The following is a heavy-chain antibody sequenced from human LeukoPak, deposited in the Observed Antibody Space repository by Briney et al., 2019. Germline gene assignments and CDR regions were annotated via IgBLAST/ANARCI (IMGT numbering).Heavy chain of an antibody. CDR3: ASAYYYRLPD. V-gene: IGHV3-74*01. CDR2: IYSDGTT. J-gene: IGHJ4*02. CDR1: GFTFSSYW. Sequence: GGSLRLSCAASGFTFSSYWMHRVRQAPGKGLVWVSRIYSDGTTTYADSVKGRFTISRDNAKNTLYLQMNRLRAEDTALYYCASAYYYRLPDWGQGTLVTVSS. D-gene: IGHD3-10*01.